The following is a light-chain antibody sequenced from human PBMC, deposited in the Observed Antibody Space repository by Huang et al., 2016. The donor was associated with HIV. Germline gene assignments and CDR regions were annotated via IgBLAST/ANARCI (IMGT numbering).Light chain of an antibody. CDR2: AAS. J-gene: IGKJ2*01. CDR3: QQSYSTIYT. V-gene: IGKV1-39*01. Sequence: DIQMTQSPSALSASIGDRVTITCRASQTISNYLNWYRQKPGKAPERLIYAASTLHGGVPSRFSGSGSGTDFTLTINSLQSEDYATYYCQQSYSTIYTFGQGTRLEMK. CDR1: QTISNY.